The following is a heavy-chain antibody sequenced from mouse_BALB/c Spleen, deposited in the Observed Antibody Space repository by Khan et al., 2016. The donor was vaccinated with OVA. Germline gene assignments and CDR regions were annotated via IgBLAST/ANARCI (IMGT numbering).Heavy chain of an antibody. CDR1: GYSITSGYG. V-gene: IGHV3-2*02. D-gene: IGHD3-3*01. CDR2: ISYSGST. CDR3: ARTSRIKY. J-gene: IGHJ2*01. Sequence: VQLQQSGPGLVKPSQSLSLTCTVTGYSITSGYGWNWIRQFPGNKLEWMGYISYSGSTNYNPSLKSRISITRDTSKNQFFLQLNSVTTEDTATYYCARTSRIKYWGQGTTLTVSS.